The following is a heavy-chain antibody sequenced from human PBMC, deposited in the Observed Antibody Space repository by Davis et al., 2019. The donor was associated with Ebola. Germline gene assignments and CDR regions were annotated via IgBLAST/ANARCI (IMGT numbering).Heavy chain of an antibody. CDR2: FDPEDGET. D-gene: IGHD3-3*01. V-gene: IGHV1-24*01. CDR3: ARGLFGVVNPYYFDY. CDR1: GYTLTELS. J-gene: IGHJ4*02. Sequence: ASVKVSCKVSGYTLTELSMHWVRQAPGKGLEWMGGFDPEDGETIYAQKFQGRVTMIEDTSTDTAYMELSSLRSEDTAVYYCARGLFGVVNPYYFDYWGQGTLVTVSS.